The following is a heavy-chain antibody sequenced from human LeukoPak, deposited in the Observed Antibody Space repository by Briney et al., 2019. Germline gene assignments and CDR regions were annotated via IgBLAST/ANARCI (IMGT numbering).Heavy chain of an antibody. CDR3: ARGRRYCSSTSCYFWFDP. Sequence: GGSLRLSCATSGFTLNTYWMNWVRQAPGKGLEWVASINKDGSEKYYVDSMKGRFTISRDNAKNSLYLQMNSLRAEDTAVYYCARGRRYCSSTSCYFWFDPWGQGTLVTVSS. CDR2: INKDGSEK. D-gene: IGHD2-2*01. J-gene: IGHJ5*02. V-gene: IGHV3-7*01. CDR1: GFTLNTYW.